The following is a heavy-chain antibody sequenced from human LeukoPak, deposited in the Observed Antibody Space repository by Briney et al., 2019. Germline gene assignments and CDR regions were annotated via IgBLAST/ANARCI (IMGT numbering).Heavy chain of an antibody. CDR1: GFTFSSYE. D-gene: IGHD3-22*01. CDR2: ISSSGSTI. V-gene: IGHV3-48*03. Sequence: GGSLRLSCAASGFTFSSYEMNWVRQAPGKGLEWVSYISSSGSTIYYADSVKGRFTISRDNAKNSLYLQMNSLRAEDTAVYYCASLYDSSGYYLENWSDPWGQGTLVTVSS. CDR3: ASLYDSSGYYLENWSDP. J-gene: IGHJ5*02.